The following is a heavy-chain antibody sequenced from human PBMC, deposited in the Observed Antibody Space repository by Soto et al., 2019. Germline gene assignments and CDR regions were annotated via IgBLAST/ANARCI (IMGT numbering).Heavy chain of an antibody. V-gene: IGHV1-18*01. CDR3: ARRGSEGYYYYGMDV. CDR1: GYTFTSYG. Sequence: ASVKVSCKASGYTFTSYGISWVRQAPGQGLEWMGWISAYNGNTNYAQKLQGRVNMTTDTSTSTAYMELRSLRSDDTAVYYCARRGSEGYYYYGMDVWGQGTTVTVSS. D-gene: IGHD2-15*01. CDR2: ISAYNGNT. J-gene: IGHJ6*02.